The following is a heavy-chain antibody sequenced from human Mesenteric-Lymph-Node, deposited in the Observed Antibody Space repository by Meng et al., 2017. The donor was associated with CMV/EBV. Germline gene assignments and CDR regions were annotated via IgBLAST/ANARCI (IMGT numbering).Heavy chain of an antibody. V-gene: IGHV3-30*04. CDR3: ASDTGFGTAYYHFYGLDV. D-gene: IGHD3-9*01. J-gene: IGHJ4*02. Sequence: GESLKISCAASGFTFKSYAMHWVRQAPGQGLEWVAVISFDGTNVYYADSVKGRFTISRDNSNNTLHLQMNSLRPEDAAVYYCASDTGFGTAYYHFYGLDVWGQGTLVTVSS. CDR2: ISFDGTNV. CDR1: GFTFKSYA.